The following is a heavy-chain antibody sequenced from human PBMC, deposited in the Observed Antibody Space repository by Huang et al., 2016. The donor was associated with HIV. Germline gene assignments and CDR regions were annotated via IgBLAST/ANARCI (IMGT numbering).Heavy chain of an antibody. CDR3: ARLGPKRYSTTWSGGYYFDY. CDR1: GYTFTYYY. Sequence: QVQVVQSGAEVKKPGASVKVSCKASGYTFTYYYIHWVRQAPGQGLEWMGWSNPNSGGTNSAQKFQDRVTMTRDTSISTAYMELSRLRSDDTAIYYCARLGPKRYSTTWSGGYYFDYWGQGTLVTVSS. J-gene: IGHJ4*02. V-gene: IGHV1-2*02. CDR2: SNPNSGGT. D-gene: IGHD2-2*01.